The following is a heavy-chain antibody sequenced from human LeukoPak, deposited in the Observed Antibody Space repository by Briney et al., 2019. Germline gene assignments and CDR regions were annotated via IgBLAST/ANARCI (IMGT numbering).Heavy chain of an antibody. V-gene: IGHV3-11*04. Sequence: GGSLRLSCAASGFTFSDYYMSWIRQAPGKGLEWVSYISSSGSTIYYADSVKGRFTISRDNAKNSLYLQMNSLRAEDTAVYCCARDRPGLLYYDSSGYRGYWGQGTLVTVSS. CDR3: ARDRPGLLYYDSSGYRGY. D-gene: IGHD3-22*01. CDR1: GFTFSDYY. CDR2: ISSSGSTI. J-gene: IGHJ4*02.